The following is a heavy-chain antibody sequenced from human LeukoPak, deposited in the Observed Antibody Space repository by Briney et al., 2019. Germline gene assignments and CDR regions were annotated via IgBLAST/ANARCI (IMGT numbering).Heavy chain of an antibody. J-gene: IGHJ4*02. CDR2: IYDSGST. V-gene: IGHV4-59*01. CDR3: ARTHDYGDYGGLPGWSEMYYFDY. CDR1: GGSISSYY. D-gene: IGHD4-17*01. Sequence: SETLSLTCTVSGGSISSYYWSWIRQPPGKGLEWIGYIYDSGSTNYNPSLKSRVTISVDTSKNQFSLKLSSVTAADTAVYYCARTHDYGDYGGLPGWSEMYYFDYWGQGTLVTVSS.